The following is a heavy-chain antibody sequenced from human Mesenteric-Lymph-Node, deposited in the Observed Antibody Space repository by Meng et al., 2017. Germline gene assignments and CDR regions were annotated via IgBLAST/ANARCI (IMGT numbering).Heavy chain of an antibody. CDR2: INSDGSRT. J-gene: IGHJ3*02. CDR3: AKKLVRGETHAFDT. V-gene: IGHV3-74*01. CDR1: GFTFSTYW. D-gene: IGHD3-10*01. Sequence: GESLKISCAASGFTFSTYWMHWVRQAPGKGLGWVSRINSDGSRTDYADSVKGRFTISRDNAKSTLYLQMNSLRAEDTALYYCAKKLVRGETHAFDTWGQGTMVTVSS.